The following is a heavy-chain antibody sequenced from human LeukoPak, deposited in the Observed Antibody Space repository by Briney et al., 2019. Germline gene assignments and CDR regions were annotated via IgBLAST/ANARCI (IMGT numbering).Heavy chain of an antibody. Sequence: PSETLSLTCTVSGGSIRSSNTYYWGWIRQPPGKGLEWIGSMYYSGSTYYNPSLKSRVTISVDTSKNQFSLKLSSVAAADTAVYYCASLSITARHFFDYWGQGTLVTVSS. J-gene: IGHJ4*02. CDR1: GGSIRSSNTYY. D-gene: IGHD6-6*01. CDR3: ASLSITARHFFDY. CDR2: MYYSGST. V-gene: IGHV4-39*07.